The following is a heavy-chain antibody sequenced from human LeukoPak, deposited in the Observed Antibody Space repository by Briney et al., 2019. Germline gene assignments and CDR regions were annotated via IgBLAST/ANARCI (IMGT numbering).Heavy chain of an antibody. CDR1: GFSFSNYG. Sequence: GRSLRLSCAASGFSFSNYGMHWVRQAPGKGLEWVGVIWYDGSNKYYGDSVKGRFTISRDDSENTLYLQVSSLRAEDTAVYYCARGGGDGYNSNYFGYWGQGTQVTVSS. D-gene: IGHD5-24*01. CDR2: IWYDGSNK. V-gene: IGHV3-33*01. J-gene: IGHJ4*02. CDR3: ARGGGDGYNSNYFGY.